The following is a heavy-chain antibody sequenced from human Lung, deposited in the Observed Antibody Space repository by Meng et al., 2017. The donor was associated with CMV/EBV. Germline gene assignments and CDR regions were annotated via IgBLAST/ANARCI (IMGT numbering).Heavy chain of an antibody. CDR3: AKGKWGGYYYYYGMDV. D-gene: IGHD1-26*01. J-gene: IGHJ6*02. V-gene: IGHV3-23*03. CDR1: GFTFSTFA. Sequence: ESLKISCAASGFTFSTFAMSWVRQAPGKGLQWVSVIYSGDDSTYYADSVKGRFTISRDNSKNMLYLQMNSLRAEDSAVYFCAKGKWGGYYYYYGMDVWGQGTXVTVAS. CDR2: IYSGDDST.